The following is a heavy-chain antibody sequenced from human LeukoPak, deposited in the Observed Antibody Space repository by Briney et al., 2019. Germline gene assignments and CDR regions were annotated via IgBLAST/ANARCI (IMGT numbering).Heavy chain of an antibody. J-gene: IGHJ6*03. CDR2: INPNSGGT. CDR1: GYTFTGYY. CDR3: ATAARDIVATTPFEYYYYYMDV. D-gene: IGHD5-12*01. V-gene: IGHV1-2*02. Sequence: ASVKVSCKASGYTFTGYYMHWVRQAPGQGLEWMGWINPNSGGTNYAQKFQGRVTMTEDTSTDTAYMELSSLRSEDTAVYYCATAARDIVATTPFEYYYYYMDVWGKGTTVTVSS.